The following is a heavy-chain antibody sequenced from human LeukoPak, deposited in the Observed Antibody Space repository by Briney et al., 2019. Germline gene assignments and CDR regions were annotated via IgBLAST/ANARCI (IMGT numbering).Heavy chain of an antibody. CDR1: GYTFSSYA. J-gene: IGHJ3*02. CDR3: AKGVAVAVSGAFDI. CDR2: ISGSGGST. Sequence: PGGSLRLSCAASGYTFSSYAMSWVRQAPGKGLEWVSAISGSGGSTYYADSVKGRFTISRDNSKNTLYLQMNSLRAEDMAVYYCAKGVAVAVSGAFDIWGQGTMVTVSS. V-gene: IGHV3-23*01. D-gene: IGHD6-19*01.